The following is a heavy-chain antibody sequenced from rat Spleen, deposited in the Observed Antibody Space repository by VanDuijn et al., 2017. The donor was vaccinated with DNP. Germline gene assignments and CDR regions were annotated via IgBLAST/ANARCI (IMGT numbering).Heavy chain of an antibody. Sequence: EVQLVESGGGLVQPGRSMKLSCAASGFTFNNYWMTWIRQDPGKGLEWVASITSSGGSTFYPDSVKGRFAISRENAKSTLYLQMNSLRSEDTATYYCARLTYYGYYFDYWGQGVMVTVSS. J-gene: IGHJ2*01. CDR2: ITSSGGST. V-gene: IGHV5-31*01. CDR3: ARLTYYGYYFDY. D-gene: IGHD1-9*01. CDR1: GFTFNNYW.